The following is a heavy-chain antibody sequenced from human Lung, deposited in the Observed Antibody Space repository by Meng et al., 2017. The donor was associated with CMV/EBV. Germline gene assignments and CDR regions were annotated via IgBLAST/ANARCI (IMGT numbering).Heavy chain of an antibody. CDR3: ARGLTIAVAGTKFGS. J-gene: IGHJ4*02. V-gene: IGHV1-69*05. CDR1: GGTFRSYA. Sequence: SVKVSXKASGGTFRSYAISWVRQAPGQGLEWMGGFIPVFGTANYAQKFQSRVKITTDESTSTAYMELSSLRSEDTAIYYCARGLTIAVAGTKFGSWGQGTLVTVSS. CDR2: FIPVFGTA. D-gene: IGHD6-13*01.